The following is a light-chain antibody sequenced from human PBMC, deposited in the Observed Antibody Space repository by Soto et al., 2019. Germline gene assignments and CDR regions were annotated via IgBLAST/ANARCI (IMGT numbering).Light chain of an antibody. CDR2: DVN. CDR3: SLYTSSSTDV. J-gene: IGLJ1*01. Sequence: QSALTQPASVSGSPGQSISISCTGTSSDVGGYNHVSWYQQDPGKAPKLLIYDVNNRPSGVSSRFSGSKSANTASLTISGLQAEDEADYYCSLYTSSSTDVFGTGTKLTVL. V-gene: IGLV2-14*01. CDR1: SSDVGGYNH.